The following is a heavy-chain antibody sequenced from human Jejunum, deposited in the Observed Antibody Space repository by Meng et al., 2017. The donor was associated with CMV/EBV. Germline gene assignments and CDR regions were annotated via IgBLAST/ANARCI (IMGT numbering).Heavy chain of an antibody. V-gene: IGHV2-5*02. Sequence: IPLKESGPPLAKPTQTLTLTCSFSGFSPSTSGEGVGWIRQPPGKALEWLALIYRGDDKRYSPSLNSRLTIAKDTSKNEVVLTLTNMGPIDTGTYYCAHFVGGYYPSRPDYWGQGTLVTVSS. CDR1: GFSPSTSGEG. CDR3: AHFVGGYYPSRPDY. D-gene: IGHD1-26*01. CDR2: IYRGDDK. J-gene: IGHJ4*02.